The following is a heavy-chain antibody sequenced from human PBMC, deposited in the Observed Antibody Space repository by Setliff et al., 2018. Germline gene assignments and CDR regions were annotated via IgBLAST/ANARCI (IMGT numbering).Heavy chain of an antibody. CDR3: ATTTLGRYCSGGNCYFGY. CDR1: GGSISDNNYY. V-gene: IGHV4-39*01. D-gene: IGHD2-15*01. Sequence: SETLSLTCTVSGGSISDNNYYWGWIRQSPGKELEWIGGISHSANKYYNPSFRTGVTISVDMSKNQFFLNLDSVTAADTAVYYCATTTLGRYCSGGNCYFGYWGQGTLVTVSS. J-gene: IGHJ4*02. CDR2: ISHSANK.